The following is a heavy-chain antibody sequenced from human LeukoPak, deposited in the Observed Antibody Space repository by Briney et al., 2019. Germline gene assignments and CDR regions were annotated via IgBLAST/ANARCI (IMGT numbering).Heavy chain of an antibody. CDR1: GFTFSSYG. J-gene: IGHJ4*02. D-gene: IGHD3-22*01. Sequence: GGSLRLSCAASGFTFSSYGMHWVRQAPGKGLEWVAVISYDGSNKYYADSVKGRFTISRDNSKNTLYLQMNSLRAEDTAVYYXXXXXYYYDSSGYYDYWGQGTLVTVSS. V-gene: IGHV3-30*03. CDR3: XXXXYYYDSSGYYDY. CDR2: ISYDGSNK.